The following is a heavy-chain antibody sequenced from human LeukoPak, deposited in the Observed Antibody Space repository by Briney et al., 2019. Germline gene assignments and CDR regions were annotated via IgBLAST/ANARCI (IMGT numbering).Heavy chain of an antibody. V-gene: IGHV4-34*01. CDR1: GGSFSGYY. Sequence: MTSETLSLTCAVYGGSFSGYYWSWIRQPPGKGLEWIGEINHSGSTNYNPSLKSRVTISVDTSKNQFSLKLSSVTAADTAVYYCARVPYGSGSYYNRLAWFDPWGQGTLVTVSS. CDR2: INHSGST. D-gene: IGHD3-10*01. CDR3: ARVPYGSGSYYNRLAWFDP. J-gene: IGHJ5*02.